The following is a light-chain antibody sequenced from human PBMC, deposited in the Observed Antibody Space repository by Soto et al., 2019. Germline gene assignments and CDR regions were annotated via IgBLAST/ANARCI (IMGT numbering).Light chain of an antibody. Sequence: QSALTQPGSVSGSPGQSITLSCTGTSSDLGSYNLVSWYQQHPGKAPKRMIYEGSKRPSGVSYRFSGSKSGNTASLPISGLQTEDEADYYCCSYAGSSTIVFGTGTKVTVL. CDR3: CSYAGSSTIV. J-gene: IGLJ1*01. CDR1: SSDLGSYNL. V-gene: IGLV2-23*01. CDR2: EGS.